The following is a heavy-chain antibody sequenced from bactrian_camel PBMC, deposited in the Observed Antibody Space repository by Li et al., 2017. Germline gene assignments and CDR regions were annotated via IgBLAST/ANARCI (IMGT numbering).Heavy chain of an antibody. CDR3: AAVPGGCGSWYTEGDFRY. Sequence: QLVESGGGSVQEGGSLTLSCTPSGHIDSTYCMGWFRQVSGKRREGVAVFARVGSNPLYGDSVKGRFTSSQDSAKNTMYLQMNTLKPEDTAMYYCAAVPGGCGSWYTEGDFRYWGQGTQVTVS. CDR1: GHIDSTYC. CDR2: FARVGSNP. J-gene: IGHJ6*01. V-gene: IGHV3-3*01. D-gene: IGHD6*01.